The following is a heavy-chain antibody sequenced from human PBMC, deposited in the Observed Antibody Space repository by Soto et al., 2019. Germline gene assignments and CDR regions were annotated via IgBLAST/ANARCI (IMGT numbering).Heavy chain of an antibody. CDR3: ARAGGLGAVAADY. V-gene: IGHV4-30-2*01. J-gene: IGHJ4*02. CDR2: IYHSGST. CDR1: GGSISSGGYS. D-gene: IGHD6-19*01. Sequence: QLQLQESGSGLVKPSQTLSLTCAVSGGSISSGGYSWSWIRQPPGKGLEWIGYIYHSGSTYYNPYPKSRVTISVDRSKNQFSLKLSSVTAADTAVYYCARAGGLGAVAADYWGQGPLVTVSS.